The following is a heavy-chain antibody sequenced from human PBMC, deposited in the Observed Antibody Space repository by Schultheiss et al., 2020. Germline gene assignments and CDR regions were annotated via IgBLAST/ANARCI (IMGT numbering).Heavy chain of an antibody. J-gene: IGHJ3*02. Sequence: GGSLRLSCAASGFTFSDYYMSWIRQAPGKGLEWVGFIRSKAYGGTTEYAASVKGRFTISRDDSKSIAYLQMNSLKTEDTAVYYCTRENGDYGAFDIWGQGTMVTVSS. D-gene: IGHD4-17*01. V-gene: IGHV3-49*03. CDR3: TRENGDYGAFDI. CDR2: IRSKAYGGTT. CDR1: GFTFSDYY.